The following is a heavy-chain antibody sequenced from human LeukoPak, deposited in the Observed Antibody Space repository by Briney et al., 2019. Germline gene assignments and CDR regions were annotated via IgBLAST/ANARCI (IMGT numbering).Heavy chain of an antibody. CDR2: ISYDGSDK. D-gene: IGHD3-22*01. CDR3: AKRGDSSGYPSYFDY. J-gene: IGHJ4*02. Sequence: GGSLRLSCAASGFTLSSYGMHWVRQAPGKGLDWVAVISYDGSDKYYADSVKGRFTISRDNSKNTLYLQMNSLRAEDTAVYYCAKRGDSSGYPSYFDYWGQGTLVTVSS. CDR1: GFTLSSYG. V-gene: IGHV3-30*18.